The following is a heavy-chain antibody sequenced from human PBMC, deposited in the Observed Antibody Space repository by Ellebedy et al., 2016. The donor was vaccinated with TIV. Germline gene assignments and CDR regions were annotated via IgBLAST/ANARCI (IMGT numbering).Heavy chain of an antibody. D-gene: IGHD6-19*01. CDR3: AREAVAGEYFDP. CDR2: INFSGSA. V-gene: IGHV4-39*07. J-gene: IGHJ5*02. CDR1: GGRVSSTRYY. Sequence: MPGGSLRLSCSVPGGRVSSTRYYWNWIRQPPGKGLEWIGSINFSGSAYYNPSLKSRVTISVDTSKNQFSLELRSVTAADTAVYYCAREAVAGEYFDPWGQGTLVTVSS.